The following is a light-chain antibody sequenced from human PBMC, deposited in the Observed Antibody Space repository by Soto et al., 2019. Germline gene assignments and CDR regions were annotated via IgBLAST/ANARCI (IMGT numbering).Light chain of an antibody. CDR3: QQYNSYSGT. Sequence: DIQMTQSPFSLSASVGDRVTITCRASQSISRDLNWYQQKPGKAPNLLIYAASTLESGVPSRFSGSGSGTDFTLTISSLQLEDFATYYCQQYNSYSGTLGQGTKVDI. V-gene: IGKV1-39*01. CDR2: AAS. CDR1: QSISRD. J-gene: IGKJ1*01.